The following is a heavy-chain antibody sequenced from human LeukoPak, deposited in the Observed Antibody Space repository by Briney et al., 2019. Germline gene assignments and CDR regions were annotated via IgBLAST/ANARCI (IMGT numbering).Heavy chain of an antibody. V-gene: IGHV3-72*01. CDR1: GFTFSDHY. Sequence: GGSLRLSCAASGFTFSDHYMDWIRQAPGKGLEWVGRTRNKANSYTTEYAASVKGRFTISRDDSKNSLYLQMNSLKTEDTAVYYCAREGNYYDSSGYLFDYWGQGALVTVSS. CDR3: AREGNYYDSSGYLFDY. CDR2: TRNKANSYTT. J-gene: IGHJ4*02. D-gene: IGHD3-22*01.